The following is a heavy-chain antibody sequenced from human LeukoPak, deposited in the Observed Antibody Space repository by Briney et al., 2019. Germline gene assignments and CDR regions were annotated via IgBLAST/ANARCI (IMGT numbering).Heavy chain of an antibody. CDR2: IYTSGST. V-gene: IGHV4-4*07. D-gene: IGHD6-19*01. J-gene: IGHJ3*02. CDR3: ARYSSGWVHGKGAFDI. CDR1: GGSISSYY. Sequence: SETLSLTCTVSGGSISSYYWSWIRQPAGKGLEWIGRIYTSGSTNYNPSLKSRVTISVDKSKNQFSLKLSSVTAADTAVYYCARYSSGWVHGKGAFDIWGQGTMVTVSS.